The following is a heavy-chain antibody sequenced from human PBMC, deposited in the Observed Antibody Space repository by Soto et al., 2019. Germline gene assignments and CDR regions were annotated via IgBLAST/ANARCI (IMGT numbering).Heavy chain of an antibody. CDR1: GGSFSGYY. J-gene: IGHJ6*01. V-gene: IGHV3-7*01. Sequence: PSETLSLTCAVYGGSFSGYYWSWVRQAPGKGLEWVANIKQDGSEKYYVDSVKGRFTISRDNAKNSLYLQMNSLRAEDTAVYYCATERGGTTYYDFWSAYYRIFAGMDLWALGTTV. CDR3: ATERGGTTYYDFWSAYYRIFAGMDL. D-gene: IGHD3-3*01. CDR2: IKQDGSEK.